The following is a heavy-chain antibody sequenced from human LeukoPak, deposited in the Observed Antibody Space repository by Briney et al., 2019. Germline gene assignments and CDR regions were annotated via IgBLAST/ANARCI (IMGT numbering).Heavy chain of an antibody. CDR2: IYTSGST. J-gene: IGHJ4*02. D-gene: IGHD3-3*01. CDR3: ARRPLPITIFDY. V-gene: IGHV4-4*09. Sequence: SETLSLTCTVSGGSISSFYWSWIRQPPGKGLEWIGYIYTSGSTNYNPSLKSRVTISVDTSKNQFSLKLSSVTAADTAVYYCARRPLPITIFDYWGQGTLVTVSS. CDR1: GGSISSFY.